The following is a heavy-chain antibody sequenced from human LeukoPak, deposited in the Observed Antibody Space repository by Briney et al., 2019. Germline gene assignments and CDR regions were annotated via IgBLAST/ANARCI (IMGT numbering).Heavy chain of an antibody. J-gene: IGHJ4*02. Sequence: GRSLRLSCAASGFTFNNYAMHWVRQAPGKGLEWVSGISCNSGTIGYADSVKGRFTISRDNAKNSLYLQMNSLRAEDTALYYCAKDHCSSTSCYTCDYWGQGTLVTVSS. CDR3: AKDHCSSTSCYTCDY. D-gene: IGHD2-2*02. CDR1: GFTFNNYA. CDR2: ISCNSGTI. V-gene: IGHV3-9*01.